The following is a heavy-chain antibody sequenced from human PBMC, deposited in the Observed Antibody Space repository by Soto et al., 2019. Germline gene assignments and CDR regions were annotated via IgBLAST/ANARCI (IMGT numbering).Heavy chain of an antibody. CDR1: GYTFTDYY. D-gene: IGHD2-15*01. CDR3: AISDKLYYSAPGDF. J-gene: IGHJ4*02. CDR2: INPSSGDT. Sequence: GASVKVSCKTSGYTFTDYYMHWVRQAPGQVLEWMGWINPSSGDTNYAQKFQGRVTMTRDTSISTAYMELSRLRSDDTAVSFCAISDKLYYSAPGDFWGQGTLVTVSS. V-gene: IGHV1-2*02.